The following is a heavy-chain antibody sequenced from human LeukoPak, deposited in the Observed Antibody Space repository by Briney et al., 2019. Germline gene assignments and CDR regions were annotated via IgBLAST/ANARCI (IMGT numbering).Heavy chain of an antibody. CDR1: GFTFSSYA. CDR3: ARGGYCSSTSCLNDAFDI. CDR2: ISGSGGST. Sequence: PGGSLRLSCAASGFTFSSYAMSWVRQAPGKGLEWVSAISGSGGSTYYADSVKGRFTISRDNSKNTLYLQMNSLRAEDTAVYYCARGGYCSSTSCLNDAFDIWGQGTMVTVSS. J-gene: IGHJ3*02. V-gene: IGHV3-23*01. D-gene: IGHD2-2*01.